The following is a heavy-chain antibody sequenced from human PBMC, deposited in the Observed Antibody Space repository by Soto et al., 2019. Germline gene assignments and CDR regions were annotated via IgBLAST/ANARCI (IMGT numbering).Heavy chain of an antibody. CDR1: GGTFSSYA. Sequence: QVQLVQSGAEVKKPGSSVKVSCKASGGTFSSYAISWVRQAPGQGLEWMGGIIPIFGTANYAQKFQGRVTITADESTRTAYMELSSLRPEETVVYYCAKNTENYYYGMDVWGQGTTVTVSS. CDR2: IIPIFGTA. V-gene: IGHV1-69*12. J-gene: IGHJ6*02. CDR3: AKNTENYYYGMDV.